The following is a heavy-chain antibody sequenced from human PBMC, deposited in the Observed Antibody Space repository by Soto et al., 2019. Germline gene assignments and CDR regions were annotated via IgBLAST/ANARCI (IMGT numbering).Heavy chain of an antibody. CDR3: AGRGGITIFGVVMIDPPDYYYYGMDV. J-gene: IGHJ6*02. CDR1: GGTFSGYA. V-gene: IGHV1-69*13. CDR2: IIPIFGTA. D-gene: IGHD3-3*01. Sequence: GASVKVSCKASGGTFSGYAISWVRQAPGQGLEWMGGIIPIFGTANYAQKFQGRVTITADESTSTAYMELSSLRSEDTAVYYCAGRGGITIFGVVMIDPPDYYYYGMDVWGQGTTVTVS.